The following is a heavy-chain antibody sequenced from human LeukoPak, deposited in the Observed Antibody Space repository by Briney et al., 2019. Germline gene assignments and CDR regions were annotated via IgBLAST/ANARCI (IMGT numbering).Heavy chain of an antibody. J-gene: IGHJ4*02. Sequence: PGGSLRLSCAASGFTYSHFGMHWVRQAPGKGLEWVAVMWSDGTEKYYGVAVKGRFTISRDNSRNTLYLQMNNLRDDDTAVYYCAKDAQRGFDYSNSLEYWGQGTLVIVSS. CDR1: GFTYSHFG. D-gene: IGHD4-11*01. CDR2: MWSDGTEK. CDR3: AKDAQRGFDYSNSLEY. V-gene: IGHV3-33*06.